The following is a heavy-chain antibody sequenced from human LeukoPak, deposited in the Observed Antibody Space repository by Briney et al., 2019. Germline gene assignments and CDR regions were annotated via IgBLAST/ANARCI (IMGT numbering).Heavy chain of an antibody. D-gene: IGHD3-16*01. CDR1: GYIFTSYY. V-gene: IGHV1-46*01. CDR3: ATALRGPVDAFDI. Sequence: ASVKVSCKASGYIFTSYYMHWVRQAPGQGLEWMGIINPSGGSTSYAQKFQGRVTMTRDTSTSTVYMELSSLRSEDTAVYYCATALRGPVDAFDIWGQGTMVTVSS. CDR2: INPSGGST. J-gene: IGHJ3*02.